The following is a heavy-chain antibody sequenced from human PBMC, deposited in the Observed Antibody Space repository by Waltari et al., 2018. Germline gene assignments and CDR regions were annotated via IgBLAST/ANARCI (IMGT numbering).Heavy chain of an antibody. CDR2: IYPGDSDT. J-gene: IGHJ6*03. CDR1: GYSFTSYW. Sequence: EVQLVQSGAEVKKPGESLKISCKGSGYSFTSYWIGWVRQLPGKGLEWMGIIYPGDSDTRYSPSFQGQVTISADKSISTAYLQWSSLKASDTAMYYCARHVPQGAYYYYMDVWGKGTTVTVSS. V-gene: IGHV5-51*01. D-gene: IGHD1-26*01. CDR3: ARHVPQGAYYYYMDV.